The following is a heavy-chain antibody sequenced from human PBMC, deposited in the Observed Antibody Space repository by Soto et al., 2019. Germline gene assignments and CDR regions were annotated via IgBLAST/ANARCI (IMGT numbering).Heavy chain of an antibody. Sequence: QVQLVESGGGVVQPGRSLRLSCAASGFTFSSYGMHWVHQAPGKGLEWVAVISYDGSNKYYADSVKGRFTISRDNSKNTLYLQMNSLRAEDTAVYYCAKEATWIQLWTATDYWGQGTLVTVSS. V-gene: IGHV3-30*18. CDR1: GFTFSSYG. CDR3: AKEATWIQLWTATDY. CDR2: ISYDGSNK. J-gene: IGHJ4*02. D-gene: IGHD5-18*01.